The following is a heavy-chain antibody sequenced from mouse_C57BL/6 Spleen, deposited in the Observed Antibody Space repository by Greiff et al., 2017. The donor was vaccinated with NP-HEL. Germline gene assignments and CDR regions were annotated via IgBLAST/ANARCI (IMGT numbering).Heavy chain of an antibody. CDR3: TSVGYPYWYFDV. CDR1: GFNIKDDY. J-gene: IGHJ1*03. CDR2: IDPENGDT. V-gene: IGHV14-4*01. D-gene: IGHD2-2*01. Sequence: VQLKQSGAELVRPGASVKLSCTASGFNIKDDYMHWVKQRPEQGLEWIGWIDPENGDTEYASKFQGKATITADTSSNTAYLQLSSLTSEDTAVYYCTSVGYPYWYFDVWGTGTTVTVSS.